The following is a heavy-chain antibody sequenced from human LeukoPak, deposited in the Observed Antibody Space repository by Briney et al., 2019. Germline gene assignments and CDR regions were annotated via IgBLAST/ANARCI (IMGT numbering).Heavy chain of an antibody. J-gene: IGHJ4*02. CDR3: AKDPTSFAAAGFDY. CDR2: IKSKTDGGTT. V-gene: IGHV3-15*01. D-gene: IGHD6-13*01. CDR1: GFTFNNAW. Sequence: GSLRLSCAASGFTFNNAWMSWVRQAPGKGLEWVGRIKSKTDGGTTDYAAPVKGRFTISRDDSKNTLYLQMNSLRAEDTAVYYCAKDPTSFAAAGFDYWGQGTLVTVSS.